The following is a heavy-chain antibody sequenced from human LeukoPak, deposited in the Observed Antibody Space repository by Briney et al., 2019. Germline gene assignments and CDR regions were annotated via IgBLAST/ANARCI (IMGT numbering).Heavy chain of an antibody. J-gene: IGHJ5*02. D-gene: IGHD3-10*01. CDR3: ARHASSNWFDP. CDR1: GGSISSYY. Sequence: PSETLSLTCTVSGGSISSYYWSWIRQPPGKGLEWIGYIYYSASPNYNPSLKSRVTISVDTSKNQFSLKLRSVTAADTAVYYCARHASSNWFDPWGQGTLVTVSS. CDR2: IYYSASP. V-gene: IGHV4-59*08.